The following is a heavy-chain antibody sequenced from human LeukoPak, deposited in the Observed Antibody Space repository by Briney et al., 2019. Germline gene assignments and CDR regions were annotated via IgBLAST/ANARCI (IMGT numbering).Heavy chain of an antibody. Sequence: SETLSLTCSVSGFSVSSGSYYWRWIRQPPGKGLEWIGYSYYIGSTKYNPSLKSRVTISVDTSKNQFSLKVSSVTAADTAVYNCARAGIVATATNFDYWGQGTLVTVSS. J-gene: IGHJ4*02. CDR1: GFSVSSGSYY. V-gene: IGHV4-61*01. CDR2: SYYIGST. CDR3: ARAGIVATATNFDY. D-gene: IGHD5-12*01.